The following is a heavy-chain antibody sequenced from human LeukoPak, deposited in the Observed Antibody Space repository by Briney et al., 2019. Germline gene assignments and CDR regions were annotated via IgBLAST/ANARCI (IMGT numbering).Heavy chain of an antibody. CDR3: AKDRADYDFDY. D-gene: IGHD4-17*01. Sequence: GGSLRLSCSASGFPFSSYAMHWVRQAPGKGLEYVSAISDSGGSTYYADSVKGRFTISRDNSKNTLYLQMNSLRAEDTAVYYCAKDRADYDFDYWGQGTLVTVSS. CDR2: ISDSGGST. V-gene: IGHV3-64*04. CDR1: GFPFSSYA. J-gene: IGHJ4*02.